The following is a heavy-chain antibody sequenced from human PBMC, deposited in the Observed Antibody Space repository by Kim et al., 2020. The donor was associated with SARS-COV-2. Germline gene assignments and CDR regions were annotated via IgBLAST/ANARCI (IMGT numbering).Heavy chain of an antibody. CDR3: ARGGNWNDGFDY. Sequence: ASVKVSCRASGYNFTTYAMDWVRQAPGQRLVWMGRIGAGNGNPRFSQIFQDRVTFTRDTSASIAYMELSSLTSEGTAVYYCARGGNWNDGFDYWGQGTLV. V-gene: IGHV1-3*01. CDR1: GYNFTTYA. J-gene: IGHJ4*02. D-gene: IGHD1-1*01. CDR2: IGAGNGNP.